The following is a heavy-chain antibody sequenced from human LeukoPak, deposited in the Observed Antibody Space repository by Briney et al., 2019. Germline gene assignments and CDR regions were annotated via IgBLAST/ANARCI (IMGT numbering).Heavy chain of an antibody. J-gene: IGHJ4*02. CDR1: GYTFTAFY. Sequence: GASVKVSCKASGYTFTAFYIHWVRQAPGQGLEWMGWINPNSGGTNYAQKFQGRVTLTRDTSISTVYMELSRLRSDDTAVYYCARDLYGSGSVVDYWGQGTLVTVSS. D-gene: IGHD3-10*01. V-gene: IGHV1-2*02. CDR3: ARDLYGSGSVVDY. CDR2: INPNSGGT.